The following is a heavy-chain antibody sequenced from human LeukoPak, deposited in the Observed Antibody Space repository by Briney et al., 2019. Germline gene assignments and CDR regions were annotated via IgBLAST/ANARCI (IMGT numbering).Heavy chain of an antibody. CDR2: IYYSGSI. CDR3: ARDQNGYVWYFDL. D-gene: IGHD3-16*01. J-gene: IGHJ2*01. CDR1: GGSISSGGYY. Sequence: SQTLSLTCTVSGGSISSGGYYWSWIRQHPGKGLEWIGYIYYSGSIYYNPSLKSRVTISVDTSKNQFSLKLSSVTAADTAVYYCARDQNGYVWYFDLWGRGTLVTVSS. V-gene: IGHV4-31*03.